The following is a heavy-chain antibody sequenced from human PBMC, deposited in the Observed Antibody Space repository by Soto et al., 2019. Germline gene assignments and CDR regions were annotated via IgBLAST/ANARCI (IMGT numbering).Heavy chain of an antibody. V-gene: IGHV4-4*07. J-gene: IGHJ6*02. CDR3: ARFSNNWFQTEGMDV. CDR2: IDASGNT. D-gene: IGHD1-1*01. CDR1: VDSFTTYY. Sequence: SETLSLTCTVSVDSFTTYYWNWIRQPAGKGLEWIGRIDASGNTNYNPSLNSRVTLSVDTSKKQFSLKLTSVTAADTAVYYCARFSNNWFQTEGMDVWGQGTTVTVSS.